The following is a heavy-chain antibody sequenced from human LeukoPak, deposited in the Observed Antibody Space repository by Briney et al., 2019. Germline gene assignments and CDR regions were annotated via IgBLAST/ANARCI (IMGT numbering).Heavy chain of an antibody. CDR3: ARDLYVDTAMSFFGWFDP. V-gene: IGHV3-30*03. J-gene: IGHJ5*02. Sequence: GRSLRLSCAASGFTFSSYGMHWVRQAPGKGLEWVAVISYDGSNKYYADSVKGRFTISRDNSKNTLYLQMNSLRAEDTAVYYCARDLYVDTAMSFFGWFDPWGQGTLVTVSS. CDR2: ISYDGSNK. D-gene: IGHD5-18*01. CDR1: GFTFSSYG.